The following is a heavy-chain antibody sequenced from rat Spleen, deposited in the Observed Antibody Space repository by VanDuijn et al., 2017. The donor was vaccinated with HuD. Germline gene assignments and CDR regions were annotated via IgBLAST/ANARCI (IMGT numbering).Heavy chain of an antibody. CDR3: ARPTTGIPFNY. Sequence: EVQLVESGGGLVQPGRSLKLSCAASGFTFSDFDMAWVRQAPTKGLEWVASISTAGGNTYYRDSVRGRFILSRDNVKSTLYLQMNSLRSEDTAIYYCARPTTGIPFNYWGQGVMVTVSS. CDR2: ISTAGGNT. V-gene: IGHV5-25*01. D-gene: IGHD1-9*01. CDR1: GFTFSDFD. J-gene: IGHJ2*01.